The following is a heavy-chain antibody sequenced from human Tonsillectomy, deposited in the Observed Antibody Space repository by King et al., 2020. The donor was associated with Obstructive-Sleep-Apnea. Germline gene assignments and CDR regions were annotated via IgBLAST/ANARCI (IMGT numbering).Heavy chain of an antibody. J-gene: IGHJ4*02. Sequence: QLVQSGGGVVQPGRSLRLSCAASGFTFSSYAVHWVRQAPGQGLEWVTLISYDGSNKYYADSVKGRFTISRDNSKNTLYLQMNSLRAEDTAVYFCARDMRTLGGYVFPFDYWGQGTLVTVSS. CDR3: ARDMRTLGGYVFPFDY. CDR1: GFTFSSYA. V-gene: IGHV3-30*04. D-gene: IGHD3-10*02. CDR2: ISYDGSNK.